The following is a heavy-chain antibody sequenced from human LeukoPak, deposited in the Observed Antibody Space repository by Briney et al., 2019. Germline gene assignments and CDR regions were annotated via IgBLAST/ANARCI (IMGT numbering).Heavy chain of an antibody. J-gene: IGHJ4*02. CDR2: ISSSSSYT. V-gene: IGHV3-11*06. Sequence: PGGSLRLSCAASGFTFSDYYMSWIRQAPGKGLEWVSYISSSSSYTYYADSVKGRFTISRDNSKNTLYLQMNSLRAEDTAVYYCARDSYYYDSSCYYWGYWGQGTLVTVSS. CDR1: GFTFSDYY. CDR3: ARDSYYYDSSCYYWGY. D-gene: IGHD3-22*01.